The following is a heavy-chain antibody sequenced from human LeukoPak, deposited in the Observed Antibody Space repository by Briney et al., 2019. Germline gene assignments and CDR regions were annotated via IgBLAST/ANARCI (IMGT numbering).Heavy chain of an antibody. V-gene: IGHV4-59*01. Sequence: PSETLSLTCTVSGGSISSYYWSWLRQSPGKGLEWIGYIYYSGSTNYNPSLKSRVTISVDTSKNQFSLKLSSVPAADTAVYFCARGSTRTVDYWGQGTLVTVSS. CDR2: IYYSGST. J-gene: IGHJ4*02. D-gene: IGHD2-2*01. CDR1: GGSISSYY. CDR3: ARGSTRTVDY.